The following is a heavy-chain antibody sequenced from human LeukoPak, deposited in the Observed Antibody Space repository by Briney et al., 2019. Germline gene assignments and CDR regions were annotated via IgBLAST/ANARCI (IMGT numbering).Heavy chain of an antibody. V-gene: IGHV3-33*01. Sequence: PGGSLTLSCAASGFTFSRFGMHWVRQAPGKGLEWVAVIWYDASDRYYADSVKGRFTISRDDYKNTLFLQMNSLRDDDTAVYYCVRGVGVSRFNYFDPWGQGTLVVVSS. CDR2: IWYDASDR. CDR3: VRGVGVSRFNYFDP. CDR1: GFTFSRFG. D-gene: IGHD5-24*01. J-gene: IGHJ5*02.